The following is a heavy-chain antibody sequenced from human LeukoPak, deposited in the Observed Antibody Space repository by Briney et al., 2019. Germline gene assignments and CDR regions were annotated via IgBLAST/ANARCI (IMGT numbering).Heavy chain of an antibody. CDR3: AKQGHSSAYYHPYFDY. J-gene: IGHJ4*02. CDR2: IIPIFGTA. D-gene: IGHD3-22*01. CDR1: GGTFSSYA. V-gene: IGHV1-69*13. Sequence: ASVKVSCKASGGTFSSYAISWVRQAPGQGLEWMGGIIPIFGTANYAQKFQGRVTITADESTSTAYMELSSLRSEDTAVYYCAKQGHSSAYYHPYFDYWGQGSLATVSS.